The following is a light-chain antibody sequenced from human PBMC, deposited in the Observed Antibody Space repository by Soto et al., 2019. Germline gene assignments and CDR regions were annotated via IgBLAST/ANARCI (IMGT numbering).Light chain of an antibody. CDR2: GAS. CDR1: QSVSTN. V-gene: IGKV3-15*01. CDR3: QQYNNWPLA. Sequence: EIVMTQSPATLSVSPGERVTLSCRASQSVSTNLAWYQQKPGRAPRLLIYGASTRATGIPARFSGSGSGTEFTLTISSLQSEDFEVYYCQQYNNWPLAFGGGTKVEIK. J-gene: IGKJ4*01.